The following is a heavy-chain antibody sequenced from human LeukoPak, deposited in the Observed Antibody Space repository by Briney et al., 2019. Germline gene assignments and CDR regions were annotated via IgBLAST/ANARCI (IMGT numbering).Heavy chain of an antibody. V-gene: IGHV4-59*01. CDR2: IDSSGST. J-gene: IGHJ4*02. CDR1: GVSFSSYY. D-gene: IGHD1-26*01. CDR3: ARYREVGAAVDY. Sequence: SETLSLTCIVSGVSFSSYYWSWIRQPPGKGLEWIGYIDSSGSTNSNPSLKSRVTISVDTSKNQFSLKVRSVTAADTAVYYCARYREVGAAVDYWGQGTLVTVSS.